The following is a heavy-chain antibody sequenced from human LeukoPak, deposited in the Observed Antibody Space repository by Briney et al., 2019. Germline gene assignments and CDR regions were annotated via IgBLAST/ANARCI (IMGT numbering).Heavy chain of an antibody. D-gene: IGHD3-9*01. CDR1: GYTFTSYG. CDR2: ISAYNGNT. J-gene: IGHJ4*02. CDR3: ARGYYDILTGYYTSYYFDY. Sequence: ASVKVSCKASGYTFTSYGISCVRQAPGQGLEWMGWISAYNGNTNYAQKLQGRVTMTTDTSTSTAYMELRSLRSDDTAVYYCARGYYDILTGYYTSYYFDYWGQGTLVTVSS. V-gene: IGHV1-18*01.